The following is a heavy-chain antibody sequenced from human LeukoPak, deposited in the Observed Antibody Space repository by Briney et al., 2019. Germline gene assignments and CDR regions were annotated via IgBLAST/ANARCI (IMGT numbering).Heavy chain of an antibody. Sequence: SETLSLTCAFYGGSFSGYYWSWIRQPPGKGLEWTGEINHSGSTNYNPSLKSRVTISVDTSKNQFSLKLSSVTAADTAVYYCARRIMGATGFDYWGQGTLVTVSS. CDR3: ARRIMGATGFDY. J-gene: IGHJ4*02. CDR2: INHSGST. V-gene: IGHV4-34*01. CDR1: GGSFSGYY. D-gene: IGHD1-26*01.